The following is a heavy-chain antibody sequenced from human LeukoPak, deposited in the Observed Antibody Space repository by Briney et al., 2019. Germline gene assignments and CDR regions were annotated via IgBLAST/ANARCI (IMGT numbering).Heavy chain of an antibody. D-gene: IGHD3-10*01. CDR3: AKGRSSGTPRRFNYFDY. J-gene: IGHJ4*02. Sequence: TGGSLRLSCAASGFTFSSYAMSWVRQAPGKGLEWVSDISGSSDNTDYADSVKGRFTISRDKSKNTVFLQMNSLRAEDTAVYYCAKGRSSGTPRRFNYFDYWGQGTLVTVSS. CDR1: GFTFSSYA. V-gene: IGHV3-23*01. CDR2: ISGSSDNT.